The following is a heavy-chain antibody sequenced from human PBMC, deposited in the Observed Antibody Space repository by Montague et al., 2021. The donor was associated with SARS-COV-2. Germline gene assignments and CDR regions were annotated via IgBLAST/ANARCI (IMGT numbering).Heavy chain of an antibody. CDR1: GFTFSSYA. CDR2: ISYDGSNK. D-gene: IGHD3-3*01. J-gene: IGHJ4*02. V-gene: IGHV3-30-3*01. Sequence: SLRLSCPASGFTFSSYAMHWVRHAPGKGLEWVAVISYDGSNKYYADSVKGRFTISRDNSKNPLYLQMNSLRAEDTAVYYCAGESGPGFDYWGQGTLVTVSS. CDR3: AGESGPGFDY.